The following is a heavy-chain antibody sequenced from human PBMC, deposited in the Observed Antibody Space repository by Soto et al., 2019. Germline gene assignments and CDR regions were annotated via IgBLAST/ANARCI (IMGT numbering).Heavy chain of an antibody. CDR1: GGSFSGYY. CDR2: INHSGST. CDR3: ARGKKDYIWGSYRYIGAFDI. Sequence: SETLSLTCAVYGGSFSGYYWSWIRQPPGKGLEWIGEINHSGSTNYNPSLKSRVTISVDTSKNQFSLKLSSVTAADTAVYCCARGKKDYIWGSYRYIGAFDIWGQGTMVTVSS. J-gene: IGHJ3*02. V-gene: IGHV4-34*01. D-gene: IGHD3-16*02.